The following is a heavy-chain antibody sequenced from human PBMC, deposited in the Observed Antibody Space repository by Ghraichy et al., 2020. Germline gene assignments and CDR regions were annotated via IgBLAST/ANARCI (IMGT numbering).Heavy chain of an antibody. CDR1: GGSITNYF. CDR2: IYHDGST. J-gene: IGHJ4*02. CDR3: ATHTCGGDYSHTHFDY. V-gene: IGHV4-59*08. D-gene: IGHD2-21*01. Sequence: SETLSLTCTVSGGSITNYFWNWIRQTPEKGLEWIGHIYHDGSTKYNPSLESRLTLSIDTSKSHFSLRLSSVTAADTAVYYCATHTCGGDYSHTHFDYWGQGTLVTVSS.